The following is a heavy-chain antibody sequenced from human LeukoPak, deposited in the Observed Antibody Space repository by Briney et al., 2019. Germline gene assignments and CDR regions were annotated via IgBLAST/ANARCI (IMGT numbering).Heavy chain of an antibody. J-gene: IGHJ6*03. Sequence: ASVKVSCKASGYTFTSYDINWVRQATGQGLEWMGWMNPNSGNTGYAQKFQGRVTITRNTSISTAYMELSSLRSEDTAVYYCARVAGYSNYPYYYYYMDVWGKGTTVTVSS. CDR1: GYTFTSYD. V-gene: IGHV1-8*03. CDR3: ARVAGYSNYPYYYYYMDV. D-gene: IGHD4-11*01. CDR2: MNPNSGNT.